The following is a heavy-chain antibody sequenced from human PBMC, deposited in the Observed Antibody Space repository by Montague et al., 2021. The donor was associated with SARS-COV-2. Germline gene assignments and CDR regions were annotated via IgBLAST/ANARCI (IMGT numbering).Heavy chain of an antibody. CDR1: GFSLSTSGMC. CDR3: ARILVAAAGSPFDP. J-gene: IGHJ5*02. D-gene: IGHD6-13*01. V-gene: IGHV2-70*11. Sequence: PALGTPTQTLTLTCTFSGFSLSTSGMCVSWIRQPPGKALEWLARIDWDDDKYYSTSLKTRLTISKDTSKNQVVLTMTNMDPVDTATYYCARILVAAAGSPFDPWGQGTLVTVSS. CDR2: IDWDDDK.